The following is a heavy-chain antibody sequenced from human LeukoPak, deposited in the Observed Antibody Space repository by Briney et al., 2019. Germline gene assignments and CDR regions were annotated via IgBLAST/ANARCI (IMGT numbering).Heavy chain of an antibody. Sequence: ASVKVSCKVSGYTLTELSMHWVRQAPGKGLEWMGGFDPEDGETIYAQKFQGRVTMTEDTSTDTAYMELSSLRSEDTAVYYCATGVIGYCSSTSCYPFDYWGLGTLVTVSS. CDR1: GYTLTELS. V-gene: IGHV1-24*01. CDR3: ATGVIGYCSSTSCYPFDY. J-gene: IGHJ4*02. D-gene: IGHD2-2*03. CDR2: FDPEDGET.